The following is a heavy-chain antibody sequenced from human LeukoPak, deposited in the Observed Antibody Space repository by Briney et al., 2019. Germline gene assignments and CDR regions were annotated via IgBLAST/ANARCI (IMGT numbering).Heavy chain of an antibody. D-gene: IGHD1-26*01. V-gene: IGHV4-34*01. J-gene: IGHJ4*02. CDR3: ARDPSGSYLDY. CDR1: GGSFSGYY. Sequence: SETLSLTCAVYGGSFSGYYWSWIRQPPGKGLEWIGEINHSGSTNYNPSLKSRVTISVDTSKNQFSLELRSVTAADTAVYYCARDPSGSYLDYWGQGTLVTVSS. CDR2: INHSGST.